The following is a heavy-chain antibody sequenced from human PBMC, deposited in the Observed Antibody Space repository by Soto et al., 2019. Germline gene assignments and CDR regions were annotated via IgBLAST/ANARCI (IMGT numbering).Heavy chain of an antibody. V-gene: IGHV1-8*01. CDR2: MNPNSGNT. Sequence: ASVKVSCKASGYTFTSYDINWVRQATGQGLEWMGWMNPNSGNTGYAQKFQGRVTMTRNTSISTAYMELSSLRSEDTAVYYCARGLGRVVPAASDYWGQGTLVTVSS. J-gene: IGHJ4*02. CDR1: GYTFTSYD. CDR3: ARGLGRVVPAASDY. D-gene: IGHD2-2*01.